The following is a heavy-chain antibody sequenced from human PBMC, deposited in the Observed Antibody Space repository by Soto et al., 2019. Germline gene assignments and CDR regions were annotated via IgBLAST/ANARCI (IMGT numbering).Heavy chain of an antibody. V-gene: IGHV1-2*04. CDR1: GCTFTGYY. CDR3: ARSRGTIIAAAGRRAPFADKSNWFDP. Sequence: GASVTVSCKASGCTFTGYYMLWVRQAPGQGREWMGWINPNSGGTNYAQKFQGWVTMTRDTSISTAYMELSRLRSDDTAVYYCARSRGTIIAAAGRRAPFADKSNWFDPWGQGTLVTVSS. J-gene: IGHJ5*02. CDR2: INPNSGGT. D-gene: IGHD6-13*01.